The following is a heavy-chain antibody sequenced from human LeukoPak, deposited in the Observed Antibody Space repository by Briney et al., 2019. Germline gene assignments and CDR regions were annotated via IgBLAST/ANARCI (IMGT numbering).Heavy chain of an antibody. V-gene: IGHV3-48*01. CDR1: GFTFSSYA. D-gene: IGHD3-10*01. J-gene: IGHJ1*01. Sequence: GGSLRLSCAASGFTFSSYAMHWVRQAPGKGLEWVSYIDTSSTTKNYADSVKGRFTISRDNAKNSLHLQMNSLRVEDTAVYYCAGPLGSPYFHHWGQGTLVTVSS. CDR2: IDTSSTTK. CDR3: AGPLGSPYFHH.